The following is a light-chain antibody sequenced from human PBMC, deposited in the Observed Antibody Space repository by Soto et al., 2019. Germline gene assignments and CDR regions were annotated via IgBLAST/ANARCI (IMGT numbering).Light chain of an antibody. CDR1: SSDVAYYNF. CDR3: SSYTTSSTLV. Sequence: QSALTQPASVSGSPGQSITIPCTGTSSDVAYYNFVSWYQQHPGKAPQLLIYEVSSRPSGVSDRFSGSKSGNTASLTISGLQAEDEADYYCSSYTTSSTLVFGGGTKVTVL. V-gene: IGLV2-14*01. J-gene: IGLJ2*01. CDR2: EVS.